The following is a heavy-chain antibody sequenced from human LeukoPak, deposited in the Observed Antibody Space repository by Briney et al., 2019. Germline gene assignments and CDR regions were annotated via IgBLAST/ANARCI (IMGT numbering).Heavy chain of an antibody. CDR1: GGSISSGGYY. CDR3: ARDSPYDFWSGYSPPGMDV. Sequence: TLSLTCTVSGGSISSGGYYWSWIRQHPGKGLEWIGYIYYSGSTYYNPSLKSRVTISVDTSKNQFSLKLSSVTAADTAVYYCARDSPYDFWSGYSPPGMDVWGQGTTVTVSS. CDR2: IYYSGST. J-gene: IGHJ6*02. V-gene: IGHV4-31*03. D-gene: IGHD3-3*01.